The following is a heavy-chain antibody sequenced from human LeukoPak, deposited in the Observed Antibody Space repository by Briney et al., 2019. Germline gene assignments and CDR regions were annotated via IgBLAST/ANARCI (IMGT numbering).Heavy chain of an antibody. CDR1: GFTFSSYE. CDR2: ISSSGSTI. J-gene: IGHJ4*02. V-gene: IGHV3-48*03. Sequence: GGSLRLSCAASGFTFSSYEMNWVRQAPGKGLEWVSYISSSGSTIYYADSVKGRFTISRDNAKNSLYLQMSSLRAEDTAVYYCARRIAAAGLDYWGQGTLVTVSS. CDR3: ARRIAAAGLDY. D-gene: IGHD6-13*01.